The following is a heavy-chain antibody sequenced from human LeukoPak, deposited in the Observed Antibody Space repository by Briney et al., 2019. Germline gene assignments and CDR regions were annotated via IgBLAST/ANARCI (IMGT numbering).Heavy chain of an antibody. CDR2: IYYSGST. CDR3: ARDGMLLGTNYYYGMDV. CDR1: GGSVSSGSYY. V-gene: IGHV4-61*01. D-gene: IGHD2-8*01. J-gene: IGHJ6*02. Sequence: PSETLSLTCTVSGGSVSSGSYYWSWIRQPPGKGLEWIGYIYYSGSTNYNPSLKSRVTISVDTSKNQFSLKLSSVTAADTAVYYCARDGMLLGTNYYYGMDVWGQGTTVTVSS.